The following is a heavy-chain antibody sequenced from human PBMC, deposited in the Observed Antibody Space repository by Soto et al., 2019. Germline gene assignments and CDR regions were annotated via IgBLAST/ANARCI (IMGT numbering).Heavy chain of an antibody. D-gene: IGHD3-3*01. V-gene: IGHV3-74*01. CDR1: GFTFSSYW. Sequence: GGSLRLSCAASGFTFSSYWMHWVRQAPGKGLVWVSRINSDGSSTSYADSVKGRFTISRDNAKNTLYLQMNSLRAEDTAVYYCARALWDFWSGYMIDYWGQGTLVTVSS. J-gene: IGHJ4*02. CDR3: ARALWDFWSGYMIDY. CDR2: INSDGSST.